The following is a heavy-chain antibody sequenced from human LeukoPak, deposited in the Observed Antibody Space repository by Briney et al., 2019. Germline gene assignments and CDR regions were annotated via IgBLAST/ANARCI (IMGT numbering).Heavy chain of an antibody. J-gene: IGHJ4*02. D-gene: IGHD3-3*01. Sequence: SETLSLTCTVSGGSISSYYWNWIRQPPGKGLEWIGFIYYSGTTNYNPSLKSRVTISVDTSKNQFSLKLSSVAAADTAVYYCARGLFDFWSGGVDYWGQGTLVTVSS. CDR3: ARGLFDFWSGGVDY. V-gene: IGHV4-59*12. CDR1: GGSISSYY. CDR2: IYYSGTT.